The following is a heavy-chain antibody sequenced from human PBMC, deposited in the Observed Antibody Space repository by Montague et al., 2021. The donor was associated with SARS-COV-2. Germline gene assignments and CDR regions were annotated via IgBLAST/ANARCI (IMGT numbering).Heavy chain of an antibody. V-gene: IGHV4-59*01. Sequence: SETLSLTCTVSGGSISSYYWSWIRQPPGKGLEWIGYIYYSGSTNYNPSLKSRVTILADTSKNQFSLKLSSVTAADTAAYYCARGSGWMGNAFDIWGQGTMVTVSS. CDR1: GGSISSYY. D-gene: IGHD6-19*01. CDR3: ARGSGWMGNAFDI. CDR2: IYYSGST. J-gene: IGHJ3*02.